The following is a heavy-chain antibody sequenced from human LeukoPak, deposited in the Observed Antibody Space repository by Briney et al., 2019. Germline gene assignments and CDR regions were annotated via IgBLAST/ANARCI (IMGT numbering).Heavy chain of an antibody. CDR1: GFTFSGYG. CDR3: ARGKEKWLDHFDY. J-gene: IGHJ4*02. V-gene: IGHV3-48*02. CDR2: ISTTSSTI. D-gene: IGHD6-19*01. Sequence: GGSLRLSCAPSGFTFSGYGMNWGRQAPGKGLEWVSYISTTSSTIYYADSVKGRFTMSRDNAKNSLYMQMDSLRDEDTAVYYCARGKEKWLDHFDYWGQGSLVTVSS.